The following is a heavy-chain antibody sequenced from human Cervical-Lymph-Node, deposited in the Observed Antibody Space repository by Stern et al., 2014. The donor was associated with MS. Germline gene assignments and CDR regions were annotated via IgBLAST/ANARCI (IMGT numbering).Heavy chain of an antibody. Sequence: QVQLQESGPGLVKPSETLSLTCTVSGGSVSSGSYYWSWIRQPPGKGLEWIGYIYYSGSTNYNPSLKSRVTISVDTSKNQFSLKLSSVTAADTAVYYCARSGYYYDSSGYLDYWGQGTLVTVSS. J-gene: IGHJ4*02. D-gene: IGHD3-22*01. CDR3: ARSGYYYDSSGYLDY. CDR1: GGSVSSGSYY. CDR2: IYYSGST. V-gene: IGHV4-61*01.